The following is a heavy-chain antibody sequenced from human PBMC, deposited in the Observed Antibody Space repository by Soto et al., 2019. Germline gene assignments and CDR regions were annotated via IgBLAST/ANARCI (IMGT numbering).Heavy chain of an antibody. CDR3: ARDGPKRYYDSSGYSSYNWFDP. CDR1: GYTFTSYG. D-gene: IGHD3-22*01. J-gene: IGHJ5*02. CDR2: ISAYNGNT. Sequence: ASVKVSCKASGYTFTSYGISWVRQAPGQGLEWMGWISAYNGNTNYAQKLQGRVTMTTDTSTSTAYMELRSLRSDDTAVYYRARDGPKRYYDSSGYSSYNWFDPWGQGTLVTVSS. V-gene: IGHV1-18*01.